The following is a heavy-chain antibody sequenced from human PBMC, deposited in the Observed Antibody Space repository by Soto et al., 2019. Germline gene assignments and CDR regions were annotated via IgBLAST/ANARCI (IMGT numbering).Heavy chain of an antibody. D-gene: IGHD3-22*01. V-gene: IGHV4-59*01. Sequence: PSETLSLTCTVSGGSISRYYWSWIRQPPGKGLEWVAYIYYSGSTNYNPSLKSRVTISVDTSKNQFSLKLSSVTAADTAVYYCARASVSYYDSSGYYHDAFDIWGQGTMVTVSS. CDR3: ARASVSYYDSSGYYHDAFDI. CDR2: IYYSGST. J-gene: IGHJ3*02. CDR1: GGSISRYY.